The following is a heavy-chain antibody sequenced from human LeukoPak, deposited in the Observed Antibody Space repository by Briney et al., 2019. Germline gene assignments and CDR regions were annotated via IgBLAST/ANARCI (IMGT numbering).Heavy chain of an antibody. CDR3: ARLEHIVVVTAIHY. Sequence: PSETLSLTCAVYGGSFSGYYWSWIRQPPGKGLEWIGEINHSGSTNYNPSLKSRVTISVDTSKNQFSLKLSSVTAADTAVYYCARLEHIVVVTAIHYWGQGTLVTVSS. CDR2: INHSGST. V-gene: IGHV4-34*01. CDR1: GGSFSGYY. J-gene: IGHJ4*02. D-gene: IGHD2-21*02.